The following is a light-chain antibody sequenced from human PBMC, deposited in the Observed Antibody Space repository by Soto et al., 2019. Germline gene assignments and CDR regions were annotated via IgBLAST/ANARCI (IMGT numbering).Light chain of an antibody. J-gene: IGLJ1*01. CDR2: EGN. CDR3: CSYVGARAYV. V-gene: IGLV2-23*01. CDR1: VSDVGTFGP. Sequence: QSVLTQAASVSGSPGQSITISCTGSVSDVGTFGPVSWYQQHPGQVPKLIIYEGNRRPSGVSGRFSGSKSGNTASLTISGLQAEDEADYYCCSYVGARAYVFGSGARSPS.